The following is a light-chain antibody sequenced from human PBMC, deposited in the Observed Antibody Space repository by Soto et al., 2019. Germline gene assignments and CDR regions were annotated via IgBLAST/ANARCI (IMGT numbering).Light chain of an antibody. CDR3: QQRSNWPPL. J-gene: IGKJ3*01. Sequence: ERVMTQSPATLSVSPGERATLSCRASQSVGSNLAWYQQKPGQAPRLLIFGASSRATGVPARFSGSGSGTDFTLTISSLEPEDFAVYYCQQRSNWPPLFGPGTKVDIK. CDR1: QSVGSN. V-gene: IGKV3-11*01. CDR2: GAS.